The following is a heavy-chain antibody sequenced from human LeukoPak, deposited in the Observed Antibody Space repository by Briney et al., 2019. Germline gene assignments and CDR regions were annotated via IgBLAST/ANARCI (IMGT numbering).Heavy chain of an antibody. Sequence: PSETLSLTCTVSGGSISNYYWSWIRQPPGKGREWIGYIYYTGSTNYNPSLKSRVTISVDTSKNQFSLNLNSVTAAHTAEYYCARAPGSAYYPYYYMDVWGKGTTVTVSS. CDR3: ARAPGSAYYPYYYMDV. V-gene: IGHV4-59*01. CDR2: IYYTGST. CDR1: GGSISNYY. J-gene: IGHJ6*03. D-gene: IGHD6-19*01.